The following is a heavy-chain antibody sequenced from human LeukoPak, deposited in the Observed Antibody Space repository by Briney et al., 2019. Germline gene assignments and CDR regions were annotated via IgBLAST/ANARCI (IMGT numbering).Heavy chain of an antibody. J-gene: IGHJ1*01. CDR1: GFTFSSYW. D-gene: IGHD2-21*02. CDR2: INPDGRDT. Sequence: GGSLRLSCAASGFTFSSYWMSWVRQAPGKGREWVAHINPDGRDTYYVDSVKGRFTISRDNAQNSMYLQMNSLRVEDTAVYYCTSWGDTTAEYFQRWGQGTLVTVSS. CDR3: TSWGDTTAEYFQR. V-gene: IGHV3-7*01.